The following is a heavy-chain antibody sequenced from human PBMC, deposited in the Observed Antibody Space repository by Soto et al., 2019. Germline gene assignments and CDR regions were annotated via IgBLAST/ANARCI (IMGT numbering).Heavy chain of an antibody. CDR3: AKDPGGDCSGGSCYFELYFDY. Sequence: GGSLRLSCAASGFTFSSYAMSWVRQAPGKGLEWVSAISGSGGSTYYADSVEGRFTISRDNSKNTLYLQMNSLRAEDTAVYYCAKDPGGDCSGGSCYFELYFDYWGQGTLVTVSS. J-gene: IGHJ4*02. D-gene: IGHD2-15*01. V-gene: IGHV3-23*01. CDR2: ISGSGGST. CDR1: GFTFSSYA.